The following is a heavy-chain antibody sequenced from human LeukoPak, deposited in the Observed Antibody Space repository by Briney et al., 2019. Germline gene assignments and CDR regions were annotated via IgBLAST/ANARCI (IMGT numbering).Heavy chain of an antibody. CDR1: GFTFSDYY. CDR3: ARLHPSNSSYSDY. V-gene: IGHV3-11*01. D-gene: IGHD5-12*01. CDR2: ISSSGSTI. Sequence: PGGSLRLSCAASGFTFSDYYMSWIRQAPGKGLEWVSYISSSGSTIYYADSVKGRFTISRDNAKSSLYLQMNSLRAEDTAVYYCARLHPSNSSYSDYWGQGTLVTVSS. J-gene: IGHJ4*02.